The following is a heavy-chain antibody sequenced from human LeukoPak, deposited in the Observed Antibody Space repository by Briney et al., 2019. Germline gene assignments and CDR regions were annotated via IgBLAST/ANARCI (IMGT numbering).Heavy chain of an antibody. CDR3: ARRFSSRSDGNGYYYGHDAFDV. V-gene: IGHV4-59*08. CDR1: GDSISSSY. CDR2: NYNSANT. D-gene: IGHD3-22*01. J-gene: IGHJ3*01. Sequence: PSETLSLTCSVSGDSISSSYWSWIRQPPGKGLGWIGQNYNSANTKDTTSLQSRVTMSVDTSKSQFSLQLTSVSAADTAVYYCARRFSSRSDGNGYYYGHDAFDVWVQGTLVTVCS.